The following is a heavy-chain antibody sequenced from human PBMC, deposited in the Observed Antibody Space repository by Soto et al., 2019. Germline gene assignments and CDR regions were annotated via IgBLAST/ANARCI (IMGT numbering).Heavy chain of an antibody. CDR1: GFSLTTDRVG. CDR3: AHAYGGRSLY. V-gene: IGHV2-5*02. CDR2: IYWDDSK. Sequence: QITLKESGPTLVKPTQTLTLTCTFSGFSLTTDRVGVGWIRQPPGEALEWLAVIYWDDSKTYRPSLESRLTITKDTSKNQVALTMTNTDSLDTATYYCAHAYGGRSLYWGQGPLVTVSS. D-gene: IGHD1-26*01. J-gene: IGHJ4*02.